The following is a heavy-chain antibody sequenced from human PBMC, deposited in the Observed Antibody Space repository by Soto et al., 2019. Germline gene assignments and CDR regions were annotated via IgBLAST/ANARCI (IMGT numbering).Heavy chain of an antibody. V-gene: IGHV4-59*08. CDR1: DDSSSNYK. J-gene: IGHJ6*02. CDR2: IDSNGGT. Sequence: QVQLQESGPGLVKPSETLSLTCTVSDDSSSNYKWSWIRQPPGRRLEWIGYIDSNGGTSYNPSLQTTLTQSINTPTKHSYPTPSSVTAANTAAYNPGTQAFRKLHGLMDAWGQGTTVTVSS. D-gene: IGHD1-7*01. CDR3: GTQAFRKLHGLMDA.